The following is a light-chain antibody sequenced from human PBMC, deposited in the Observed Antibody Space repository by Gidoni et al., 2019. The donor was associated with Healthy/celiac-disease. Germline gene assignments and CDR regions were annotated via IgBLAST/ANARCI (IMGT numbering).Light chain of an antibody. CDR3: QQYDNLPLT. J-gene: IGKJ4*01. CDR1: QDISNY. Sequence: PSPSSLSASVGDRVTITCQASQDISNYLNWYQQKTGKAPKLLIYDAPNLETGVPSRFSGSGSGTDFTFTISSLQPEDIATYYCQQYDNLPLTFGGGTKVEIK. V-gene: IGKV1-33*01. CDR2: DAP.